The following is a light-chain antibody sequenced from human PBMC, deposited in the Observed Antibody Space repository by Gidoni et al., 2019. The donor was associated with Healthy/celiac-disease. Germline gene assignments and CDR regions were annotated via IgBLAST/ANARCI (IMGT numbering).Light chain of an antibody. Sequence: DIQLTQPPSFLSASVGDRVTITCRASQGISSYLAWYQQKPGKAPKLLIYAASTLQSGVPSRFSGSGSGTEFTLTISSLQPEDFATYYCQQLNSYPLGFGGGTKVEIK. J-gene: IGKJ4*01. CDR2: AAS. CDR1: QGISSY. V-gene: IGKV1-9*01. CDR3: QQLNSYPLG.